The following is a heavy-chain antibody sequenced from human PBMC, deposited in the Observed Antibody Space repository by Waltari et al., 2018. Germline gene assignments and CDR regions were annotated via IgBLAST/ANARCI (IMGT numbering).Heavy chain of an antibody. CDR1: GGPISSYS. D-gene: IGHD2-8*01. V-gene: IGHV4-59*01. J-gene: IGHJ3*02. CDR3: ARGSRGNGAAFDI. CDR2: IYYSGTT. Sequence: QVQLQESGPGLVKPSETLSLTCPVSGGPISSYSWSWIRQPPGKGLEWIGYIYYSGTTNYNPSLKSRVTISIDTSKNQFSLKMNSVTAADTAVYYCARGSRGNGAAFDIWGQGTMVTVSS.